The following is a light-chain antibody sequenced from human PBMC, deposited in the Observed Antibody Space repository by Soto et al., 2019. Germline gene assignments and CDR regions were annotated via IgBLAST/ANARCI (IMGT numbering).Light chain of an antibody. CDR3: QTWGTGIQV. CDR1: SGHSSYA. J-gene: IGLJ2*01. CDR2: LNSDGSH. V-gene: IGLV4-69*01. Sequence: QLVLTQSPSASASLGASVKLTCTLSSGHSSYAIAWHQQQPEKGPRYLMKLNSDGSHSKGDVIPDRVSGSSSGAERYLTISSLQSEDEADYYCQTWGTGIQVFGGGTKLTVL.